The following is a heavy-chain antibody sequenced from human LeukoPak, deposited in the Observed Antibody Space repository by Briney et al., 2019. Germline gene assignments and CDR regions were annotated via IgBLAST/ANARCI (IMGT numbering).Heavy chain of an antibody. V-gene: IGHV6-1*01. D-gene: IGHD3-10*01. CDR1: GDSVSSNSAA. Sequence: SQTLSLTCDISGDSVSSNSAAWNWIRQSPSRGLEWLGRTYYRSKWYNDYAISVKSRMTINADTSKNQFSLQLNSVTPEDTAVYYCAKGRWALFDGCGQGTLVIVSS. J-gene: IGHJ4*02. CDR2: TYYRSKWYN. CDR3: AKGRWALFDG.